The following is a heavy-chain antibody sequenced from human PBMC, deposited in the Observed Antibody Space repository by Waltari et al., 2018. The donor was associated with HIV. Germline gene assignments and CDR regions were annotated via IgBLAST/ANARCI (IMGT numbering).Heavy chain of an antibody. D-gene: IGHD2-21*02. J-gene: IGHJ4*02. V-gene: IGHV3-15*01. CDR3: TTGDIVVVTDY. CDR1: GYNLTNTW. Sequence: EVQLVESGGGLVKPGGSFRLACAASGYNLTNTWTSWVRQAPGKGLEWVGRVKSETDGGTTDYAAPVKGRFTISRDDSKNTLYLQMNSLKTEDTAVYYCTTGDIVVVTDYWGQGTLVTVSS. CDR2: VKSETDGGTT.